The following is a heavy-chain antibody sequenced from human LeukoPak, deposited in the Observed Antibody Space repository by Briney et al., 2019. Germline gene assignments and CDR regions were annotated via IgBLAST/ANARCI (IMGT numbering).Heavy chain of an antibody. CDR3: ASAAYGDRTPLDY. CDR1: GGSISSGDYY. CDR2: IYYSGSI. J-gene: IGHJ4*02. V-gene: IGHV4-30-4*01. D-gene: IGHD4-17*01. Sequence: SETLSLTCTVSGGSISSGDYYWSWIRQPPGKGLEWIGYIYYSGSIYYNPSLKSRVTISVDTSKNQFSLKLSSVTAADTAVYYCASAAYGDRTPLDYWGQGTLVTVSS.